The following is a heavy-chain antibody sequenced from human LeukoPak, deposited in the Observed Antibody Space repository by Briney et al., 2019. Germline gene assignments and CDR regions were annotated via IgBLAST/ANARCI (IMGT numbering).Heavy chain of an antibody. CDR3: ARDCVESTSCLDAFDI. Sequence: PSETLSLTCTVSGGSISSYYWSWIRQPAGKGLEWIGRIYTSGSTNYNPSLKSRVTISVDTSKNQFSLKLSSVTAADTAVYYCARDCVESTSCLDAFDIWGQGTMVTVSS. CDR2: IYTSGST. V-gene: IGHV4-4*07. J-gene: IGHJ3*02. CDR1: GGSISSYY. D-gene: IGHD2-2*01.